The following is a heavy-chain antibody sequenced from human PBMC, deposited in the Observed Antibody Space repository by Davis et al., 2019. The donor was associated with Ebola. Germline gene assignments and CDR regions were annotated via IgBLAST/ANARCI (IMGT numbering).Heavy chain of an antibody. CDR1: GYAFTSYG. CDR3: AGLRTWTEGSTWRFFDY. D-gene: IGHD1-26*01. Sequence: ASVKVSCKASGYAFTSYGITWVRQAPGQGLEWMGRISPYNGNTDYTQKLQGRVTMTTDTSTTTAYMELRSLRSDDTAVYYCAGLRTWTEGSTWRFFDYWGQGTLVTVSS. V-gene: IGHV1-18*01. J-gene: IGHJ4*02. CDR2: ISPYNGNT.